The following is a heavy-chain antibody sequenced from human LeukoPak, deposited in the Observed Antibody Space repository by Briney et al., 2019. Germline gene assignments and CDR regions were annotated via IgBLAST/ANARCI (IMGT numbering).Heavy chain of an antibody. CDR1: GFIVSSDY. CDR2: IYSGGST. J-gene: IGHJ5*02. V-gene: IGHV3-53*01. Sequence: GGSLRLSCAASGFIVSSDYTIWVRQAPGKGLDWVSVIYSGGSTHYADSVKGRFTISRDNSKNTLFLQMNSLRAEDTAVYYCVRALATWGQGTLVIVSS. CDR3: VRALAT.